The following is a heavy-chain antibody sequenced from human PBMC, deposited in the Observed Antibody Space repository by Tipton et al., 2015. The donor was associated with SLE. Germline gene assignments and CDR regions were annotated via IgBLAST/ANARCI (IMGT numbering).Heavy chain of an antibody. CDR3: ARRRGSSWYEDYFDY. Sequence: TLSLTSTVSGGSISSHYWSWSRRPPGKALEWIAYINYSGGTNYNPSLKRRVTMSVDTSKNQFSLKLSSVTAADTAVYYCARRRGSSWYEDYFDYWGQGTLVTVSS. CDR1: GGSISSHY. D-gene: IGHD6-13*01. J-gene: IGHJ4*02. V-gene: IGHV4-59*11. CDR2: INYSGGT.